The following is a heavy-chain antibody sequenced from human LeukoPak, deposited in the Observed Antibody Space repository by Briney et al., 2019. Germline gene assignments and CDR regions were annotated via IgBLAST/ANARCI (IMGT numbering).Heavy chain of an antibody. V-gene: IGHV3-48*03. CDR3: ARETNGYYFDY. Sequence: PGGSLRLSCAVSGVTFSSCEMNWVRQAPGKGLEWVSYISSSGSNIYYADSVKGRFTISRDNAKNSLYLQMNNLRAEDTAVYYCARETNGYYFDYWGQGTLVTVSS. CDR1: GVTFSSCE. J-gene: IGHJ4*02. D-gene: IGHD2-8*01. CDR2: ISSSGSNI.